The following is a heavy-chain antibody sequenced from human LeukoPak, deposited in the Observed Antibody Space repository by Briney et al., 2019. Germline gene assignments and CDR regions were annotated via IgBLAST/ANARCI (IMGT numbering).Heavy chain of an antibody. Sequence: PSETLSLTCTVSGGSVSSGSYYWSWIRQPPGKGLEWIGYIYYSGSTNYNPSLKSRVTISVDTSKNQFSLKLSSVTAADTAVYYCARTGTDYDILTGYFDYWGQGTLVTASS. CDR1: GGSVSSGSYY. CDR3: ARTGTDYDILTGYFDY. V-gene: IGHV4-61*01. D-gene: IGHD3-9*01. CDR2: IYYSGST. J-gene: IGHJ4*02.